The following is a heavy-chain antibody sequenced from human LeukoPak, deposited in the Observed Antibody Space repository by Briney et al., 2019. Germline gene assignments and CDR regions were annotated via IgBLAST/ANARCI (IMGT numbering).Heavy chain of an antibody. CDR2: INPNSGGT. V-gene: IGHV1-2*02. Sequence: ASVKVSCKASGYTFTGCYMHWVRQAPGQGLEWMGWINPNSGGTNYAQKFQGRVTMTRDTSISTAYMELSRLRSDDTAVYYCARGTYSSGPNDYWGQGTLVTVSS. D-gene: IGHD6-19*01. J-gene: IGHJ4*02. CDR1: GYTFTGCY. CDR3: ARGTYSSGPNDY.